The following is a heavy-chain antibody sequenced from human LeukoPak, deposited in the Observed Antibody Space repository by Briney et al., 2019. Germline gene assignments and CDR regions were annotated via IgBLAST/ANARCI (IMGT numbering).Heavy chain of an antibody. CDR2: IHWNGGST. CDR3: ARDLGYSGYDPHDY. D-gene: IGHD5-12*01. J-gene: IGHJ4*02. CDR1: GLTFDDYG. V-gene: IGHV3-20*04. Sequence: GGSLRLFCAASGLTFDDYGMSWVRQASGKGLVYVSGIHWNGGSTVYADSVKGRFTIYRDNAKNTLYLQMNSVRAEDTALYYCARDLGYSGYDPHDYWGQGTLGTGSS.